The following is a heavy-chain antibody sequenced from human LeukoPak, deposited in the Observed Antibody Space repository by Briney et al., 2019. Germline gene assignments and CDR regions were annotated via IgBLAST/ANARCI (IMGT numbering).Heavy chain of an antibody. D-gene: IGHD4-23*01. V-gene: IGHV5-51*01. Sequence: GESLKISCKGSGYSFTSYWIGWVRQMPGKGLEWMGIIYPGDSDTRYSPSFQGQVTISADKSITTAYLQWSSLKASDTAIYYCARGTDFGGNSYYFDYWGQGSLVTVSS. CDR3: ARGTDFGGNSYYFDY. CDR2: IYPGDSDT. CDR1: GYSFTSYW. J-gene: IGHJ4*02.